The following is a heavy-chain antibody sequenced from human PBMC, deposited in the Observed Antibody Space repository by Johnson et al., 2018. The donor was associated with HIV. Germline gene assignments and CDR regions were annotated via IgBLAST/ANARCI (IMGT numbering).Heavy chain of an antibody. CDR3: TTGLNVGDHAFDI. V-gene: IGHV3-15*01. Sequence: VQLVESGGGLVKPGGSLRLSCAASGFTFSNAWMSWVRQAPGKGLEWVGRIKSKTDGGTTDYAAPVKGRFTISRDDSNHTLYLQMNSLKTEDTAVYYCTTGLNVGDHAFDIWGKGTMVTVSS. CDR1: GFTFSNAW. J-gene: IGHJ3*02. CDR2: IKSKTDGGTT. D-gene: IGHD3-10*02.